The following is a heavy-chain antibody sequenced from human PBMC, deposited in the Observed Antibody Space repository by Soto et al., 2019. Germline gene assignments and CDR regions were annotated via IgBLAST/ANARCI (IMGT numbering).Heavy chain of an antibody. V-gene: IGHV4-59*08. CDR1: CGSISSYY. CDR2: IYYSGST. J-gene: IGHJ5*02. D-gene: IGHD3-16*01. Sequence: SGTLSLTRTFSCGSISSYYWRWIRQPPGKGLEWIGYIYYSGSTNYNPSLKSRVTISVDTSKNQFSLKLSSVTAADTAVYYCARGLDWFDPWGQGTLVTVSS. CDR3: ARGLDWFDP.